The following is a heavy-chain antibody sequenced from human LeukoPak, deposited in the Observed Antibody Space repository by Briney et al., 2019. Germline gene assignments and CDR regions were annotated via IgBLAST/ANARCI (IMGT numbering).Heavy chain of an antibody. CDR1: EFTFSSYS. CDR2: ISSSSSYI. V-gene: IGHV3-21*01. CDR3: ARSSYDSSGYFD. Sequence: KAGGSLRLSCAASEFTFSSYSMNWVRQAPGKGLEWVSSISSSSSYIYYADSVKGRFTISRDNAKNSLYLQMNSLRAEDTAVYYCARSSYDSSGYFDWGQGTLVTVSS. D-gene: IGHD3-22*01. J-gene: IGHJ4*02.